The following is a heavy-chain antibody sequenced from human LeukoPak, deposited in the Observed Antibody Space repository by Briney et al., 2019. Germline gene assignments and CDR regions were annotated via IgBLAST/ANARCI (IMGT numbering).Heavy chain of an antibody. CDR2: INPNSGGT. CDR1: GYTFTGYY. CDR3: AREAGSIAAAGGWFDP. D-gene: IGHD6-13*01. Sequence: ASVKVSCKASGYTFTGYYMHWVRQAPGQGLEWMGWINPNSGGTNYAQKFQGRVTMTRDTSISTAYMELRSLRSDDTAVYYCAREAGSIAAAGGWFDPWGQGTLVTVSS. V-gene: IGHV1-2*02. J-gene: IGHJ5*02.